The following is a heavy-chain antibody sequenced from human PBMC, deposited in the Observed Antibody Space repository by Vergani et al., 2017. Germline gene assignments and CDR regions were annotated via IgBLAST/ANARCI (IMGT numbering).Heavy chain of an antibody. CDR3: ARGLRGANGGFPT. CDR2: IKQDGSEK. D-gene: IGHD2-8*01. Sequence: EVQLVESGGGLVKPGGSLRLSCAASGFTFSSYWMSWVRQAPGKGLEWVANIKQDGSEKYYVDSVKGRFTISRDNAKNSLYLQRNSLRAEDTAVYYCARGLRGANGGFPTWGQGTLVTGYS. CDR1: GFTFSSYW. J-gene: IGHJ4*02. V-gene: IGHV3-7*01.